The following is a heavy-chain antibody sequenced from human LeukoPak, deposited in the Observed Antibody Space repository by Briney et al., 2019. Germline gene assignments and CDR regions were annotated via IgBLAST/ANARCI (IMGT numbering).Heavy chain of an antibody. D-gene: IGHD2-2*01. CDR1: GFTFRSYA. CDR2: ISGSGYIT. Sequence: PGGSLRLSCAASGFTFRSYAMSWVRQAPGKGLEWVSAISGSGYITYYADSVKGRFTMSRDNFKNTLYLQMNSLRAEDTAVYYCAKVSRFAVVPAAMLDYWGQGIQVTVSS. J-gene: IGHJ4*02. CDR3: AKVSRFAVVPAAMLDY. V-gene: IGHV3-23*01.